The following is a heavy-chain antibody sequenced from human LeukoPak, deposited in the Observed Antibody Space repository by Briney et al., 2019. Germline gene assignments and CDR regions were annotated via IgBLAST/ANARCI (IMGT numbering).Heavy chain of an antibody. Sequence: GGSLRLSCAASGFTFSSYSMNWARQAPGKGLEWVSYISSSSSTIYYADSVKGRFTISRDNAKNSLYLQMNSLRAEDTAVYYCAREVVVVPAAIGDYGMDVWGQGTTVTVSS. CDR3: AREVVVVPAAIGDYGMDV. J-gene: IGHJ6*02. CDR1: GFTFSSYS. D-gene: IGHD2-2*02. V-gene: IGHV3-48*01. CDR2: ISSSSSTI.